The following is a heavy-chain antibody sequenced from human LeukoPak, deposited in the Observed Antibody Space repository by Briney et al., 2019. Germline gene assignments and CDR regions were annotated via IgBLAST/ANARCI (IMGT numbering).Heavy chain of an antibody. V-gene: IGHV1-69*02. J-gene: IGHJ5*02. CDR2: INPILGIA. D-gene: IGHD3-22*01. CDR3: ARNPQYYYDSSGYYQPINWFDP. CDR1: GGTFSSYT. Sequence: RASVKLSCKASGGTFSSYTISWVRQAPGQGLEWMGRINPILGIANYAQKFQGRVTITADKSTSTAYMELSSLRSEDTAVYYCARNPQYYYDSSGYYQPINWFDPWGQGTLVTVSS.